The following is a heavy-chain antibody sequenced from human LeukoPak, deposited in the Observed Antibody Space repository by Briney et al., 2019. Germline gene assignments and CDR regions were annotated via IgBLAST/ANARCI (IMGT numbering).Heavy chain of an antibody. CDR3: ARDTAGYDFWSGYYNFDY. Sequence: PGGSLRLSCAASGFTFSSYSMSWVRQAPGKGLEWVANIKQDGSEKYYVDSVKGRFTISRDNAKNSLYLQMNSLRAEDTAVYYCARDTAGYDFWSGYYNFDYWGQGTLVTVSS. CDR1: GFTFSSYS. J-gene: IGHJ4*02. CDR2: IKQDGSEK. D-gene: IGHD3-3*01. V-gene: IGHV3-7*01.